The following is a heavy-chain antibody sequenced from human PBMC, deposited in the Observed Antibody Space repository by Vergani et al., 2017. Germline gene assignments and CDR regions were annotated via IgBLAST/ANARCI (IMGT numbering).Heavy chain of an antibody. J-gene: IGHJ4*02. Sequence: QMQLVQSGPEVKKPGTSVKVSCKASGFTFTSSAMQWVRQARGQRLEWIGWIVVGSGNTNYAQKFQGRVTMTEATSTDTAYMELSSLRSEDTAVYYCATDPRSAAAGTRDYWGQGTLVTVSS. CDR3: ATDPRSAAAGTRDY. CDR2: IVVGSGNT. CDR1: GFTFTSSA. D-gene: IGHD6-13*01. V-gene: IGHV1-58*02.